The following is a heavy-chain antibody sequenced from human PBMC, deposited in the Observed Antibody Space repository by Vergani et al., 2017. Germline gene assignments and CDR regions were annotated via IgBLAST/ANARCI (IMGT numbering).Heavy chain of an antibody. V-gene: IGHV1-8*01. Sequence: QVQLVQSGAEVKKPGASVKVSCKASGYTFTSYDINWVRQATGQGLEWMGWMNPNSGNTGYAQKFQGRVTMTRNTSISTAYMELRSLRSDDTAVYYCARDTSILTGYSHPEGVDYWGQGTLVTVSS. CDR3: ARDTSILTGYSHPEGVDY. D-gene: IGHD3-9*01. CDR1: GYTFTSYD. CDR2: MNPNSGNT. J-gene: IGHJ4*02.